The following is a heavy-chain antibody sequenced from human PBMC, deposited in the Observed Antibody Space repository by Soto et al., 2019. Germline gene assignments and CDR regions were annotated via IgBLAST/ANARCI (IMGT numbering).Heavy chain of an antibody. CDR3: AQTTGWPGFDF. CDR1: GASVTSRY. J-gene: IGHJ4*02. CDR2: IYNGGST. D-gene: IGHD6-19*01. Sequence: QVQLQESGPGLVKPSETMSLTCTASGASVTSRYWSWIRQSPGKGLEWIGHIYNGGSTKYNPSLTSRVIISVYMSRNQVSLKLTSVTAADTAVYYCAQTTGWPGFDFWGPGALVTVSS. V-gene: IGHV4-59*02.